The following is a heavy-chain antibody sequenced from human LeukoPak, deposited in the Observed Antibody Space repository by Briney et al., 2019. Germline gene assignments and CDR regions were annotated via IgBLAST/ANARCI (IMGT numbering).Heavy chain of an antibody. J-gene: IGHJ4*02. D-gene: IGHD3-10*01. Sequence: SETLSLTCTVSGGSISSYYWSWIRQPPGKGLEWIGYIYYSGGTNYNPSLKSRVTISVDTSKNQFSLKLSSVTAADTAVYYCASYYGSGSSSFDYWGQGTLVTVSS. CDR3: ASYYGSGSSSFDY. CDR2: IYYSGGT. V-gene: IGHV4-59*01. CDR1: GGSISSYY.